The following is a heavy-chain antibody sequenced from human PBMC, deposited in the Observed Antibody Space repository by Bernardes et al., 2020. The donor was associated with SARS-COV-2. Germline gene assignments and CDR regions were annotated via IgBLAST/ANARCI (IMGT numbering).Heavy chain of an antibody. CDR3: ATAGVVAATFNGSLNYYYYYGMDV. D-gene: IGHD2-15*01. V-gene: IGHV1-24*01. CDR1: GYTLTALS. J-gene: IGHJ6*02. Sequence: ASVKVSCKVSGYTLTALSMHWVRQAPGKGLEWMGGFDPEDGETIYAQKFQGRVTMTEDTSTDTAYMELSSLRSEDTAVYYCATAGVVAATFNGSLNYYYYYGMDVWGQGTTVTVSS. CDR2: FDPEDGET.